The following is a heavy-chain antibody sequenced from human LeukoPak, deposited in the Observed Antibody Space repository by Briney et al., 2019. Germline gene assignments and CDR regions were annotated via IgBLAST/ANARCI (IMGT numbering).Heavy chain of an antibody. Sequence: SETLSLTCTVSGGSISSYYWSWIRQPPGKGLEWIGYIYYSGSTNYNPSLKSRVTISVDTSKNQFSLKLSSVTAADTAVYYCARGGYYDSSGYYIDYWGQGNPGHRLL. J-gene: IGHJ4*02. V-gene: IGHV4-59*01. CDR3: ARGGYYDSSGYYIDY. CDR2: IYYSGST. D-gene: IGHD3-22*01. CDR1: GGSISSYY.